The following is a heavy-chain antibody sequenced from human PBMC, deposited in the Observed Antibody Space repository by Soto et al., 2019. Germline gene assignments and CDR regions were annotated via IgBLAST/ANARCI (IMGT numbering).Heavy chain of an antibody. CDR2: IYYSGST. D-gene: IGHD6-19*01. J-gene: IGHJ4*02. CDR3: ARHVQWLVTFDY. V-gene: IGHV4-59*08. Sequence: QVQLQESGPGLVKPSETLSLTCTVSGGSISSYYWSWIRQPPGKGLEWLGYIYYSGSTNYNPSLKSRVTISVDTSDNQFSLRLSCVTAADKAVYYCARHVQWLVTFDYWGQGTLVTVSS. CDR1: GGSISSYY.